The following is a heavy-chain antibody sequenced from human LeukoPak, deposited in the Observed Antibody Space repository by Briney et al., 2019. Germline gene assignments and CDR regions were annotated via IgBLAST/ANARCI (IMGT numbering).Heavy chain of an antibody. V-gene: IGHV4-4*02. CDR1: GGSISSSNW. CDR2: IYHSGST. CDR3: ARDPSAVYYDSSGYFDY. J-gene: IGHJ4*02. D-gene: IGHD3-22*01. Sequence: SGTLSLTCAVSGGSISSSNWWSWVRQPPGKGLEWIGEIYHSGSTNYNPFLKSRVTISVDTSKNQFSLKLSSVTAADTAVYYCARDPSAVYYDSSGYFDYWGQRTLVTVSS.